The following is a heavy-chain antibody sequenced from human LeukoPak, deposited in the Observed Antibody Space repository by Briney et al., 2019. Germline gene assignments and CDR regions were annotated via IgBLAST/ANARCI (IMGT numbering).Heavy chain of an antibody. J-gene: IGHJ4*02. V-gene: IGHV3-23*01. Sequence: GGSLRLSCAASGFTFSSYATSWVRQAPGKGLGWVSAISGSGGSTYYADSVKGRFTISRDNSKNTLYLQMNSLRAEDTAVYYCAKERSLVVAAKSTYFDYWGQGTLVTVSS. CDR3: AKERSLVVAAKSTYFDY. D-gene: IGHD2-15*01. CDR1: GFTFSSYA. CDR2: ISGSGGST.